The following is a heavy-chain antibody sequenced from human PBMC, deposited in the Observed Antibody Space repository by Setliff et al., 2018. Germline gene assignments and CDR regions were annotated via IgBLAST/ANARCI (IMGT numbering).Heavy chain of an antibody. CDR1: GFTFSSYP. V-gene: IGHV3-30*15. Sequence: PGGSLRLSCAASGFTFSSYPMHWVRQAPGKGLEWVAVTSYDGSNKYYADSVKGRFTISRDNSKNTLYLQMSSLRPEDTAVHYCARDQPGPYYNFWSGVPEPWGQGTLVTVSS. J-gene: IGHJ4*02. CDR2: TSYDGSNK. CDR3: ARDQPGPYYNFWSGVPEP. D-gene: IGHD3-3*01.